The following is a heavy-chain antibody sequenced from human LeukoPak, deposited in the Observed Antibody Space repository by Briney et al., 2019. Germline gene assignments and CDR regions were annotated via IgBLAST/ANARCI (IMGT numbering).Heavy chain of an antibody. J-gene: IGHJ5*02. D-gene: IGHD2-21*02. V-gene: IGHV3-30*02. CDR3: AKERTRVTGGWT. Sequence: GGSLRLSCAASGFTFSSYGIHWVRQAPGKGLEWVTFIRYDGNNKYYADSVKGRFTISRDNSKNTVYLQMNSLRAEDTAVYYCAKERTRVTGGWTWGQGTLVTVSS. CDR2: IRYDGNNK. CDR1: GFTFSSYG.